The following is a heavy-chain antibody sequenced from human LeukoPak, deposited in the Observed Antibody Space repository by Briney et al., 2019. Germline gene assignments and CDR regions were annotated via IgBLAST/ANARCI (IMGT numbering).Heavy chain of an antibody. CDR2: IYYSGST. J-gene: IGHJ4*02. CDR3: ARTEYFFDH. V-gene: IGHV4-59*01. CDR1: GGSFSSYY. D-gene: IGHD3-10*01. Sequence: SETLSLTCTVSGGSFSSYYWSWIRQPPGKRLEWIGYIYYSGSTNYNPSLKSRVSMSVDTSKNPFTLNLNSATAADTAVYYCARTEYFFDHWGQGTLVTVSS.